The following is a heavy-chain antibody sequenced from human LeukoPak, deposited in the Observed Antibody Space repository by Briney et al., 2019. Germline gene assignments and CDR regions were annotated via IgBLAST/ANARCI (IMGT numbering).Heavy chain of an antibody. J-gene: IGHJ4*02. Sequence: PGGSLRLSCAASGFTFSSYSMKWARQAPGKGLEWVSHITSSSRTIYYADSVKGRFTISRDNAKNSLYLQMNSLRAEDTAVYYCARDSGRGGSCDYWGQGTLVTVSS. CDR1: GFTFSSYS. CDR3: ARDSGRGGSCDY. CDR2: ITSSSRTI. D-gene: IGHD2-15*01. V-gene: IGHV3-48*01.